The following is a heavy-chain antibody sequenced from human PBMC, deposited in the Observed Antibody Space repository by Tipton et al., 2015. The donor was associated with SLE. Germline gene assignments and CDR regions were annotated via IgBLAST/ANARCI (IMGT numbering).Heavy chain of an antibody. D-gene: IGHD3-10*01. Sequence: TLSLTCTVSGGSISSYYWSWIRQPAGKGLEWVGHIYTSGSTHYNPSLESRVSMSLDMSSNQFSLKLTSVTAADTAVYFCARDPPSSYYYGMDVWGRGATVTVSS. V-gene: IGHV4-4*07. CDR1: GGSISSYY. J-gene: IGHJ6*02. CDR2: IYTSGST. CDR3: ARDPPSSYYYGMDV.